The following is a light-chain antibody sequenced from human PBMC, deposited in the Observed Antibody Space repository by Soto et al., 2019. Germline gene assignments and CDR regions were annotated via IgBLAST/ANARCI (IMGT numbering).Light chain of an antibody. Sequence: EVVLTQSPGTLSLSPGERATLSCRATQSVASGYFAWYQQKPGQAPRLLIYGASTRATGIPDRFSGSGSGTDFTLTISRLAPEDSAVYFCQHYGTSRTFGQGTKVEIK. CDR1: QSVASGY. CDR3: QHYGTSRT. CDR2: GAS. J-gene: IGKJ1*01. V-gene: IGKV3-20*01.